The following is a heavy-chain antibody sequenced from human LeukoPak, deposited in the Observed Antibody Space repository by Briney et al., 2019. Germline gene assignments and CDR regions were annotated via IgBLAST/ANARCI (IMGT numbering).Heavy chain of an antibody. J-gene: IGHJ6*03. CDR3: ARIDGPTVFTYYMDL. V-gene: IGHV3-48*04. CDR1: GFSFNRRG. CDR2: ISPRSETI. D-gene: IGHD3-16*01. Sequence: PGGSLRLSCATSGFSFNRRGMNWVRHPPGKGLEWVSYISPRSETIYYAESVKGRFTASRDDSKDSLYLQMHTLRAEDTAVYYCARIDGPTVFTYYMDLWGKGTTVTVAS.